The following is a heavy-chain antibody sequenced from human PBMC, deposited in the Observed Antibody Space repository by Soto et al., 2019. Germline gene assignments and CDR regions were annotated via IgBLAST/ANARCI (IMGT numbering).Heavy chain of an antibody. V-gene: IGHV3-23*01. J-gene: IGHJ4*02. D-gene: IGHD3-22*01. CDR1: GFTFSSYA. CDR3: AKGDSGGFPRYFDY. Sequence: GGSLRLSCAASGFTFSSYAMSWVRQAPGKGLEWVSAISGSGGSTYNADSVKGRFTISRDNSKNTVSLQLNSLKVEDTAVYFCAKGDSGGFPRYFDYRGQGTLVTVSS. CDR2: ISGSGGST.